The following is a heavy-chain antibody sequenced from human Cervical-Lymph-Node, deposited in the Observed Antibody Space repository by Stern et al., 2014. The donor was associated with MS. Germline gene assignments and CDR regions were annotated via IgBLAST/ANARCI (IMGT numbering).Heavy chain of an antibody. J-gene: IGHJ6*02. Sequence: VQLVESGAEVKKPGASVKVSCKASGYAFSSYAIHWVRQAPGQSLEWMGWINGGNGNTKYSQKFQGRVTFTRDTSARTAYMELSSLRSEDTAVYYCARSIEYTYYYYGLDVWGQGTTVTVSS. V-gene: IGHV1-3*01. CDR3: ARSIEYTYYYYGLDV. D-gene: IGHD2/OR15-2a*01. CDR2: INGGNGNT. CDR1: GYAFSSYA.